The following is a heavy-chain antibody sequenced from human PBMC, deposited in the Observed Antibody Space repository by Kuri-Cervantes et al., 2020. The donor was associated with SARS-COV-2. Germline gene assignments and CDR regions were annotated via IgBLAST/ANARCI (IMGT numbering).Heavy chain of an antibody. CDR2: ISGSGGST. V-gene: IGHV3-23*01. CDR3: ANGALAVPGPVQRKEAFAI. J-gene: IGHJ3*02. CDR1: GFTFSSYA. D-gene: IGHD6-19*01. Sequence: GESLKISCAASGFTFSSYAMSWVRQAPGKGLEWVSAISGSGGSTYHADSVKGRFTISRDNSKNRLYLQMNSLRPEDTAVYHCANGALAVPGPVQRKEAFAIWGQGTMVTVSS.